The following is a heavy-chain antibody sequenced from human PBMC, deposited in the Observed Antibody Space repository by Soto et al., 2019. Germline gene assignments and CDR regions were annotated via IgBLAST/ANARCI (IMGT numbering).Heavy chain of an antibody. J-gene: IGHJ5*02. D-gene: IGHD4-17*01. CDR1: GDFISSGGYY. Sequence: RSETLSLTRTVSGDFISSGGYYWGWIRQHPGKGLEWIGYVYYTGSTYYNPTLKSRVTISVDTSKNQFSLKLWSVTAADTAVYYCAKDPSPQPTTVVTPGWFAPWGQGILGTVSS. CDR3: AKDPSPQPTTVVTPGWFAP. V-gene: IGHV4-31*03. CDR2: VYYTGST.